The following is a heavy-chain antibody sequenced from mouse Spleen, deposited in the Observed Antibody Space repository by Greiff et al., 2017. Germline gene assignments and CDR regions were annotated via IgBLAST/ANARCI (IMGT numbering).Heavy chain of an antibody. CDR2: IYPGSGNT. D-gene: IGHD2-5*01. V-gene: IGHV1-76*01. CDR1: GYTFTDYY. Sequence: QVQLKESGAELVRPGASVKLSCKASGYTFTDYYINWVKQRPGQGLEWIARIYPGSGNTYYNEKFKGKATLTAEKSSSTAYMQLSSLTSEDSAVYFCAREGYSNPYYFDYWGQGTTLTVSS. CDR3: AREGYSNPYYFDY. J-gene: IGHJ2*01.